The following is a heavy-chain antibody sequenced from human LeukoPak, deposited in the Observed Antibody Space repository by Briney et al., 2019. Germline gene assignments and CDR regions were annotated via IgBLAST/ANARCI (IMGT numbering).Heavy chain of an antibody. D-gene: IGHD6-13*01. J-gene: IGHJ5*02. V-gene: IGHV3-74*01. CDR2: INNDGSST. CDR3: ARPTKEGSSWYWWFDT. Sequence: PGGSLRLSCAASGFTFSSYWMHWVRQAPGKGLVWVSRINNDGSSTSYADSVKGQFTISRDNAKNTLYLQLHSLRAEDTAVYYCARPTKEGSSWYWWFDTWGQGTLVTVSS. CDR1: GFTFSSYW.